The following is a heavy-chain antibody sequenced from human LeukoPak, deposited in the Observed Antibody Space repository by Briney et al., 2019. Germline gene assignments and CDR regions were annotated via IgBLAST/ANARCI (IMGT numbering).Heavy chain of an antibody. CDR2: ISGSGGST. J-gene: IGHJ3*02. CDR3: AKALRFLEWPDAFDI. V-gene: IGHV3-23*01. CDR1: GFTFSNDA. D-gene: IGHD3-3*01. Sequence: GGSLRLSCAASGFTFSNDAMSWVRQAPGKGLEWVSAISGSGGSTYYADSVRGRFTISRDNSKNTLYLQMNSLRAEDTAVYYCAKALRFLEWPDAFDIWGQGTMVTVSS.